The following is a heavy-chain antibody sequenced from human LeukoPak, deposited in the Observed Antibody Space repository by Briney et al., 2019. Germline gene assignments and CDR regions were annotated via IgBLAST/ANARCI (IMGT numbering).Heavy chain of an antibody. V-gene: IGHV5-51*01. D-gene: IGHD3-22*01. CDR2: IYPGDSDT. J-gene: IGHJ4*02. CDR1: GYSFTSYW. Sequence: GESLKISCKGSGYSFTSYWIGWVRQMPGKGLEWMGIIYPGDSDTRYSPSFQGQVTISADKSISTAYLQWSSLKASDTAMYYCARPVWSYDSSGYYPFDYWGQGTLVTVSS. CDR3: ARPVWSYDSSGYYPFDY.